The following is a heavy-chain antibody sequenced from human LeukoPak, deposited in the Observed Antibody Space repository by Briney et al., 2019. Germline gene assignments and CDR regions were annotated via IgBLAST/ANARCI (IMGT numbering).Heavy chain of an antibody. CDR1: GGTFSSYA. V-gene: IGHV1-69*06. D-gene: IGHD3-10*01. J-gene: IGHJ5*02. CDR2: IIPIFGTA. CDR3: AREPSTYYYGSGSRPGENWFDP. Sequence: SVKVSCKASGGTFSSYAISWVRQAPGQGLEWMGGIIPIFGTANYALKFQGRVTITADKSTSTAYMELSSLRSEDTAVYYCAREPSTYYYGSGSRPGENWFDPWGQGTLVTVPS.